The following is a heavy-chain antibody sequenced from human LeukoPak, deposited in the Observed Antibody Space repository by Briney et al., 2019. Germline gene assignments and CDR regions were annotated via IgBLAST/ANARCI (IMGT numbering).Heavy chain of an antibody. D-gene: IGHD3-22*01. V-gene: IGHV3-21*01. CDR3: ARKGYYDSGTFDI. J-gene: IGHJ3*02. CDR1: VFSFHSYC. Sequence: LRLSYAVCVFSFHSYCMNWVRQAPGKGLEGVSSFTSSGLYTNYEDSVNGRLTTSRDNAKHSLYLQMNSLRAEDTAVYYCARKGYYDSGTFDIWGQGTMVTVSS. CDR2: FTSSGLYT.